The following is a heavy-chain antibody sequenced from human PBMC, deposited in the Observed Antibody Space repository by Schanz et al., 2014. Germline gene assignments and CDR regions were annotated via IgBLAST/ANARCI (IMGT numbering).Heavy chain of an antibody. D-gene: IGHD1-1*01. CDR1: GYTFNDYF. CDR2: INPNNGAA. J-gene: IGHJ5*02. CDR3: ARDLATTGNNWFDP. Sequence: QVQLVQSGAEVKKSGASVKVSCKASGYTFNDYFMHWVRQAPGQGLEWMGRINPNNGAAKYVQKFQGRVTMTRDTSINTVYMELSRLRSDDTAVYYCARDLATTGNNWFDPWGQGTLVTVSS. V-gene: IGHV1-2*06.